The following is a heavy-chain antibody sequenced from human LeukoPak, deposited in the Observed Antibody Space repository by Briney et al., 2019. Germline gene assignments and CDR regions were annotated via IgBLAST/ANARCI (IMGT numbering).Heavy chain of an antibody. CDR3: AKTGRYFDWFRDAFDI. J-gene: IGHJ3*02. CDR1: GFPFSSYG. D-gene: IGHD3-9*01. Sequence: GGSLRLSCAASGFPFSSYGMHWVRQAPGKGLEWVAVISYDGSNKYYADSVKGRFTISRDNSKNTLYLQMNSLRAEDTAVYYCAKTGRYFDWFRDAFDIWGQGTMVTVSS. CDR2: ISYDGSNK. V-gene: IGHV3-30*18.